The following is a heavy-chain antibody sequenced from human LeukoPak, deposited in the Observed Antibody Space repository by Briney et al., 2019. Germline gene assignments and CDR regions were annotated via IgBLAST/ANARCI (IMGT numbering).Heavy chain of an antibody. D-gene: IGHD2-8*01. V-gene: IGHV3-48*03. Sequence: QTGGSLRLSCAASGFTFSSYEMNWVRQAPGKGLEWVSYISSSGSTIYYADSVKGRFTISRDNAKNSLYLQMNSLRAVDTAVYYCARVIGYCTNGVCYKFPDYWGQGTLVTVSS. CDR2: ISSSGSTI. CDR1: GFTFSSYE. CDR3: ARVIGYCTNGVCYKFPDY. J-gene: IGHJ4*02.